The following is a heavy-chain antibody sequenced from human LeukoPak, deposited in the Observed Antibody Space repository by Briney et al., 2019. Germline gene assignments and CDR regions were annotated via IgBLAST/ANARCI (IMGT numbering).Heavy chain of an antibody. CDR1: GYNFISYY. V-gene: IGHV1-46*01. D-gene: IGHD2-8*01. J-gene: IGHJ6*02. CDR2: INPSGGST. CDR3: AREDVVLVDAVRYYYYGMDV. Sequence: GASAKVSRKASGYNFISYYMHWVRQAPGQGLEWMGIINPSGGSTSYAQKFQDRVTMTRDTSTSTVYMELSSLKSEDTAVYYCAREDVVLVDAVRYYYYGMDVWGQGTTVTVSS.